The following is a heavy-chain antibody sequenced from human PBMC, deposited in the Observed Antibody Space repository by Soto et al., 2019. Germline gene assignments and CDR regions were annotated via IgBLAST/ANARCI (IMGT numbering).Heavy chain of an antibody. J-gene: IGHJ6*02. D-gene: IGHD6-6*01. CDR1: GYSISSGYY. CDR3: ARISGSADLFDYYYYGMDV. CDR2: IYHSGST. Sequence: SETLSLTCAVSGYSISSGYYWGWIRQPPGKGLEWIGSIYHSGSTYYNPSLKSRVTTSVDTSKNQFSLKLSSVTAADTAVYYCARISGSADLFDYYYYGMDVWGQGTTVTVSS. V-gene: IGHV4-38-2*01.